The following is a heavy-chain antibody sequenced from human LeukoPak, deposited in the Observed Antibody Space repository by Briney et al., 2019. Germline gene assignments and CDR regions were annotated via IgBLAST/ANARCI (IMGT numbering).Heavy chain of an antibody. J-gene: IGHJ4*02. CDR3: ARAELGYCSSTSCFYLDY. V-gene: IGHV5-51*01. D-gene: IGHD2-2*01. CDR2: IYPGDSDT. CDR1: GYSFTSYW. Sequence: GESLKISCKGSGYSFTSYWIGWVRQMPGKGLEWMGIIYPGDSDTRYSPSFQGQVTISADKSISTAYLQWSSLKASDTAMYYCARAELGYCSSTSCFYLDYWGQGTLVTVSS.